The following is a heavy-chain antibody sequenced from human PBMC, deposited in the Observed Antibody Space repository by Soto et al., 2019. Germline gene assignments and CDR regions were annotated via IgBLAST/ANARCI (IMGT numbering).Heavy chain of an antibody. J-gene: IGHJ4*02. CDR2: FSSTGST. V-gene: IGHV4-59*01. CDR3: ARGGGSPYHNHEFDF. CDR1: GASITHYY. D-gene: IGHD6-13*01. Sequence: QVQLQESGPGLVKPSETLSLTCAVSGASITHYYWNWIRQSPGKGLEWIVSFSSTGSTVYNPSLGSRVTISVDTSKNQFSLTLNSVTAADTAVYYCARGGGSPYHNHEFDFWGQGTLVTVSS.